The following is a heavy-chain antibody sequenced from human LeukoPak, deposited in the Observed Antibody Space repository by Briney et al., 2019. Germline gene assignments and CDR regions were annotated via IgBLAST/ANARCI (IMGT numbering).Heavy chain of an antibody. J-gene: IGHJ5*02. CDR1: GYTFTGYY. CDR3: ARRGGSFEYWFDP. Sequence: GASVTVSCKASGYTFTGYYMHWVRQAPGQGLEWMGWINPNSGGTNYAQKFQGRVTMTRDTSISTAYLQWSSLKASDTAMYYCARRGGSFEYWFDPRGQGTLGTVS. V-gene: IGHV1-2*02. D-gene: IGHD1-26*01. CDR2: INPNSGGT.